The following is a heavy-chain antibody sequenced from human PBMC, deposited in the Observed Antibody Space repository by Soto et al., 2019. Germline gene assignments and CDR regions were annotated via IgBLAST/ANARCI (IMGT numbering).Heavy chain of an antibody. CDR2: ITGSGGGT. CDR1: GFTFSTYA. CDR3: AKRPLTAAGFDY. V-gene: IGHV3-23*01. J-gene: IGHJ4*02. D-gene: IGHD6-13*01. Sequence: EVQLLESGGGLVQPGGSLRLSCAASGFTFSTYAMTWVRQAPGKGLEWVSVITGSGGGTYFVDSVKGRFTISRDNSTNTVYLQMNSLRAEDTAVYYCAKRPLTAAGFDYWGQGTLVTVSS.